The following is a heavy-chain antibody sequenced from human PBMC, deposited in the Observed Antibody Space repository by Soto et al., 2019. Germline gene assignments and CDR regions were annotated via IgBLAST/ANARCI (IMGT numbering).Heavy chain of an antibody. CDR2: ISAYNGNT. J-gene: IGHJ4*02. Sequence: QVQLVQSGAEVKKPGASVKVSCKASGYTFTSYGISWVRQAPGQGLEWMGWISAYNGNTNYAQKLQGRVTMTTDTSTSTAHMELRILRSDDTAVYYCARTYYDILTGYYYYFDYWGQGTLVTVSS. CDR1: GYTFTSYG. V-gene: IGHV1-18*01. D-gene: IGHD3-9*01. CDR3: ARTYYDILTGYYYYFDY.